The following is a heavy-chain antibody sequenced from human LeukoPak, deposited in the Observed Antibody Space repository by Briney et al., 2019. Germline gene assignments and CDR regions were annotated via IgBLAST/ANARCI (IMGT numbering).Heavy chain of an antibody. CDR1: GFTFSSYA. D-gene: IGHD3-10*01. J-gene: IGHJ4*02. V-gene: IGHV3-23*01. Sequence: GGSLRLSCAASGFTFSSYAMSWVRQAPGKGLEWASAISGSGGSTYYADSVKGRFTISRDNSKNTLYLQMNSLRAEDTAVYYCAKEYGSGSYYNVVDYWGQGTLVTVSS. CDR2: ISGSGGST. CDR3: AKEYGSGSYYNVVDY.